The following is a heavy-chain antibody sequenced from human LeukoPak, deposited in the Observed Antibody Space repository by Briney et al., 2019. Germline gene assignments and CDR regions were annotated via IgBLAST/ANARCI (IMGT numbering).Heavy chain of an antibody. J-gene: IGHJ6*02. Sequence: SETLSLTCTVSGGSFSNYYWSWIRQPAGKGLEWIGRIYTSGSTNYNPSVKSRVTMSVDTSNNQFSLKLTSVTAADTAVYYCARQPPQYYGMDVWGQGATVTVSS. CDR1: GGSFSNYY. D-gene: IGHD1-14*01. CDR3: ARQPPQYYGMDV. CDR2: IYTSGST. V-gene: IGHV4-4*07.